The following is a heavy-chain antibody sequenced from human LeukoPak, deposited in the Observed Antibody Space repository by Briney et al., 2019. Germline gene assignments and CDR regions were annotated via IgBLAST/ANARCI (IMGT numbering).Heavy chain of an antibody. Sequence: PGGSLRLSCAASGFTFSSYAMSWVRQAPGKGLEWVSAISGSGGSTYYADSVKGRFTISRDNSKNTLYLQTNSLRAEDTAVYYCAKVYQGDYYGMDVWGQGTTVTVSS. CDR1: GFTFSSYA. J-gene: IGHJ6*02. CDR2: ISGSGGST. V-gene: IGHV3-23*01. D-gene: IGHD2/OR15-2a*01. CDR3: AKVYQGDYYGMDV.